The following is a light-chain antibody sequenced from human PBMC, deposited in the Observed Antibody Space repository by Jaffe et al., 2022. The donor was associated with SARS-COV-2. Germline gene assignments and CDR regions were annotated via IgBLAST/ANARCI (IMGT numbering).Light chain of an antibody. V-gene: IGKV1-39*01. J-gene: IGKJ1*01. Sequence: DIQMTQSPSSLSASVGDRVTITCRASQSISRFLNWYQLKPGKAPNLLIYAASTLQSGVPSRFSGSGSGTDFTLTISSLQPEDFATYYCQQSYSTPPTYGQGTKVEIK. CDR1: QSISRF. CDR3: QQSYSTPPT. CDR2: AAS.